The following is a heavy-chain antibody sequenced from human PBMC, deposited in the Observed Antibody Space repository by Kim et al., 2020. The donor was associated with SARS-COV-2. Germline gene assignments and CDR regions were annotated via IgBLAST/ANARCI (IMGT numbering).Heavy chain of an antibody. J-gene: IGHJ4*02. D-gene: IGHD3-10*01. CDR3: ARDMGEVLLWFGELLY. Sequence: SETLSLTCTVSGGSISSSSYYWGWIRQPPGKGLEWIGSIYYSGSTYYNPSLKSRVTISVDTSKNQFSLKLSSVTAADTAVYYCARDMGEVLLWFGELLYWGQGTLVTVSS. CDR1: GGSISSSSYY. V-gene: IGHV4-39*07. CDR2: IYYSGST.